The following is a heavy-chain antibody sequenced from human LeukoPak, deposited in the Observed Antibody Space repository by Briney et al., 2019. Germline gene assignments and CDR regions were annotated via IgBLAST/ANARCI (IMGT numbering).Heavy chain of an antibody. Sequence: TGGSLRLSCAASGFTFSNYGMHWVRQAPGKGLEGVAVIWYDGSNKYYGDSVKGRFTISRDTSKNTLFLQMNSLRAEDTALYYCARVPYCSSTGCYGLDYWGQGTLVTVSS. CDR1: GFTFSNYG. J-gene: IGHJ4*02. V-gene: IGHV3-33*01. D-gene: IGHD2-2*01. CDR2: IWYDGSNK. CDR3: ARVPYCSSTGCYGLDY.